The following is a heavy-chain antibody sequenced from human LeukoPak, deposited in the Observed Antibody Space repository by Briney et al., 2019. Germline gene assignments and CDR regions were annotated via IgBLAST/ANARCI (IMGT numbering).Heavy chain of an antibody. CDR2: INHSGST. CDR3: ARGYGSGSPSDY. Sequence: SETLSLTCAVYGGSFSGYYWSWIRQPPGKGLEWMGEINHSGSTNYNPSLKRRVTISVDTSKNQFSLTLSSVTAADTAVYYCARGYGSGSPSDYWGQGTLVTVSS. J-gene: IGHJ4*02. CDR1: GGSFSGYY. D-gene: IGHD3-10*01. V-gene: IGHV4-34*01.